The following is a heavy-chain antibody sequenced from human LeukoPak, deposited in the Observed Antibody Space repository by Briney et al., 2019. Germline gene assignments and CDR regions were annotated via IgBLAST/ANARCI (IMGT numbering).Heavy chain of an antibody. CDR2: ISSSGSTI. D-gene: IGHD6-19*01. CDR1: GFTFSSYE. J-gene: IGHJ6*02. V-gene: IGHV3-48*03. CDR3: ARDNGIAVAGTHYYYYGMDV. Sequence: GGSLRLSCAASGFTFSSYEMNWVRQAPGKGLEWVSYISSSGSTIYYADSVKGRFTISRDNAKNSLYLQMNSLRAEDTAVDYCARDNGIAVAGTHYYYYGMDVWGQGTTVTVSS.